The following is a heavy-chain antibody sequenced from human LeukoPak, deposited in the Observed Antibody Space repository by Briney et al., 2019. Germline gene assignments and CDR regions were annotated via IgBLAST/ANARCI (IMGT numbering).Heavy chain of an antibody. CDR1: GFTFTTYA. Sequence: QPGGSLRLSCAASGFTFTTYAMSWVRQAPGKGLEWVSVISGRTGVTYYADSVKGRFTISRDNAKNTVYLHMNSLRAEDTAVYYCAKPSDPQAIVGTTFDFWGQGTLVTVSS. V-gene: IGHV3-23*01. J-gene: IGHJ4*02. CDR2: ISGRTGVT. D-gene: IGHD1-26*01. CDR3: AKPSDPQAIVGTTFDF.